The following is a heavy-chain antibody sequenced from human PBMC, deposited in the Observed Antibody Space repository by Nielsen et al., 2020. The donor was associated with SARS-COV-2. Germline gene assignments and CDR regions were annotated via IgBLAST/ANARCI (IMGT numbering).Heavy chain of an antibody. J-gene: IGHJ4*02. CDR2: FGVPRPNT. D-gene: IGHD3-22*01. CDR1: GFNFNNYA. Sequence: GESLKISCAASGFNFNNYAMTWVRQAPGKGLEWVSTFGVPRPNTYYADSVKGRFTISRDNSKNTLYLQMNSLRAEDTAVYYCAKHRWGHFYDSIDYWGQGNLVTVSS. V-gene: IGHV3-23*01. CDR3: AKHRWGHFYDSIDY.